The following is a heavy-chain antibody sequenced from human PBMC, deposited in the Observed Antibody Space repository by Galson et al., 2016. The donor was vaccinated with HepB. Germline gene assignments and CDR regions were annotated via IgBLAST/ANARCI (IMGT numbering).Heavy chain of an antibody. J-gene: IGHJ4*02. V-gene: IGHV3-53*01. CDR3: ARGTNYYDTTGPFDY. D-gene: IGHD3-22*01. CDR2: IYAGGTP. Sequence: SLRLSCAASGFSVSGRYMSWVRQSPGKGLEWVAVIYAGGTPYYRDSVKGRFTISRDTSNNILYLQMNSLGVDDTAVHYCARGTNYYDTTGPFDYWGQGTLVTVSS. CDR1: GFSVSGRY.